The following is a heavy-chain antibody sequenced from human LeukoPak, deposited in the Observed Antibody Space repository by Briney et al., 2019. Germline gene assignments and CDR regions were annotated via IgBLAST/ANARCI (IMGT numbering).Heavy chain of an antibody. CDR1: GGSISSGGYS. CDR3: ARADILTGYSYWYFDL. V-gene: IGHV4-30-2*01. CDR2: IYHSGST. J-gene: IGHJ2*01. Sequence: SETLSLTCAVSGGSISSGGYSWSWIRQPPGKGLEWIGYIYHSGSTYYNPSLKSRVTISVDRSKNQFSLNLNSVTAADTAVYSCARADILTGYSYWYFDLWGRGTLVTVSS. D-gene: IGHD3-9*01.